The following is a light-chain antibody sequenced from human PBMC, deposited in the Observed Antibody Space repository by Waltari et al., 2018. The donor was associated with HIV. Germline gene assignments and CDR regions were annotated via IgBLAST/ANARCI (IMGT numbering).Light chain of an antibody. V-gene: IGKV3-15*01. J-gene: IGKJ4*01. CDR1: QSVGNN. CDR3: HQYDVWPLT. Sequence: EIVMTQSPATLSVSPGEGATLSCRASQSVGNNLGWYQQKPGQAPRLLIYAASPRATDIPARFSGTGYGTEFTRTISSLQSEDFAVYHCHQYDVWPLTFGGGTKVEI. CDR2: AAS.